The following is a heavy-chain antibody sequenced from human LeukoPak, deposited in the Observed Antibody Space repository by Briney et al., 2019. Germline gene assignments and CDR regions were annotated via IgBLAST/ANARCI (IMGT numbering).Heavy chain of an antibody. Sequence: PGGSLRLSCAASGFTFTNYAMSWVRQAPGKGLEWVSAITTDGRSTYYADSVKGRFTISRDNAKNSLYLQMNSLRAEDTAVYYCARDTRLFDYWGQGTLVTVSS. CDR2: ITTDGRST. V-gene: IGHV3-23*01. CDR3: ARDTRLFDY. D-gene: IGHD2-15*01. CDR1: GFTFTNYA. J-gene: IGHJ4*02.